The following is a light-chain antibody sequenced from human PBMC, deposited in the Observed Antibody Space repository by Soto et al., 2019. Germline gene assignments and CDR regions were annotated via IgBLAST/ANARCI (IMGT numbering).Light chain of an antibody. Sequence: QSALTQPASVSGPPGQSITISCTGTSSDVGGYNYVSWYQQHPGKAPKVIIYEVSNRPSAVSNRFSGSKSGNTASLTISGLQADAEDVHYCSSYTSIVSLVFGSGTKVTVL. V-gene: IGLV2-14*01. CDR3: SSYTSIVSLV. J-gene: IGLJ1*01. CDR2: EVS. CDR1: SSDVGGYNY.